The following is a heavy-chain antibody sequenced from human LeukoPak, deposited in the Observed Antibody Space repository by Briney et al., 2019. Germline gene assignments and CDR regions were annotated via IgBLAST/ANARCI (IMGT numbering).Heavy chain of an antibody. J-gene: IGHJ4*02. Sequence: GGSLRLSCAASGFTFSNAWMRWVRQSPGKGLEWVGRIKRKSDGGTPDNAAPVKGRFTISRDDSKNTLYLQMNSLKTEDTAVYYCATDLGGYYSGSGTYWGSLDYWGQGTVVTISS. CDR1: GFTFSNAW. D-gene: IGHD3-10*01. V-gene: IGHV3-15*01. CDR3: ATDLGGYYSGSGTYWGSLDY. CDR2: IKRKSDGGTP.